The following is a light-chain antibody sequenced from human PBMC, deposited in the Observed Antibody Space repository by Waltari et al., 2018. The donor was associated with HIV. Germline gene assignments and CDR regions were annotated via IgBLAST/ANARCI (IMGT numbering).Light chain of an antibody. J-gene: IGLJ3*02. Sequence: QSELTQPPSVSGTPGQRVTISCSGSSSNIGPNSVYWYQQLPGTAPKLLISRNKQRPSGVPDRFSGSKSGTSASLAISGLRAEDEADYFCAASDDSLSGWLFGGGTKLTVL. CDR2: RNK. CDR3: AASDDSLSGWL. CDR1: SSNIGPNS. V-gene: IGLV1-47*01.